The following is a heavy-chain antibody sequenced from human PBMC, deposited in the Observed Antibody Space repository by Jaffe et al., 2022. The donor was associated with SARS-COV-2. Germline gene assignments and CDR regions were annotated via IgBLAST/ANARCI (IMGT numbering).Heavy chain of an antibody. CDR1: GFTFSSYA. J-gene: IGHJ3*02. Sequence: EVQLLESGGGLVQPGGSLRLSCAASGFTFSSYAMSWVRQAPGKGLEWVSAISGSGGSTYYADSVKGRFTISRDNSKNTLYLQMNSLRAEDTAVYYCAKILGLWFGELFHSTDAFDIWGQGTMVTVSS. D-gene: IGHD3-10*01. CDR3: AKILGLWFGELFHSTDAFDI. V-gene: IGHV3-23*01. CDR2: ISGSGGST.